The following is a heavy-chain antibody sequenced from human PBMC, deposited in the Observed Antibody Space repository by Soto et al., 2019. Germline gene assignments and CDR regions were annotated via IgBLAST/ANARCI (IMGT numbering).Heavy chain of an antibody. CDR3: AKGVHLVPGYDSSGPLRDY. CDR2: ISGSGGST. Sequence: EVQLLESGGGLVQPGGSLRLSCAASGFTFSSYAMSWVRQAPGKGLEWVSAISGSGGSTYYADSVKGRFTISRDNSKNTLYLQMNSLRAEDTAVYYCAKGVHLVPGYDSSGPLRDYWGQGTLVTVSS. D-gene: IGHD3-22*01. V-gene: IGHV3-23*01. J-gene: IGHJ4*02. CDR1: GFTFSSYA.